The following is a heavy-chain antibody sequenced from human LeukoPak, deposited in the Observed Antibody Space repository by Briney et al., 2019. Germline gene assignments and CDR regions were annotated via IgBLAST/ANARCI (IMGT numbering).Heavy chain of an antibody. D-gene: IGHD5-12*01. CDR1: GSTFSRYG. J-gene: IGHJ4*02. Sequence: GGSLRLSCAASGSTFSRYGMHWVRQAPGKGLEWVATISYDGSNKYFADSVKGRFTISRDNSKNTLYLQMNSLRVEDTAVYYCAKDLRGNSGYDSVFDYWGQGTLVSVFS. V-gene: IGHV3-30*18. CDR2: ISYDGSNK. CDR3: AKDLRGNSGYDSVFDY.